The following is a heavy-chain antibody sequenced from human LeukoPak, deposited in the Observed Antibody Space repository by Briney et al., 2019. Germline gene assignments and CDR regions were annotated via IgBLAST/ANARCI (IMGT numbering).Heavy chain of an antibody. CDR3: AKDRGYQLPPTGWFDP. Sequence: GGSLRLSCAVSGITLSNYGMSWVRQAPGKGLEWVAGISGSGGTTNYADSVKGRFTISRDNPKNTLFLHMNSLRAEDTAVYYCAKDRGYQLPPTGWFDPWGQGTLVTVSS. V-gene: IGHV3-23*01. CDR2: ISGSGGTT. J-gene: IGHJ5*02. D-gene: IGHD2-2*01. CDR1: GITLSNYG.